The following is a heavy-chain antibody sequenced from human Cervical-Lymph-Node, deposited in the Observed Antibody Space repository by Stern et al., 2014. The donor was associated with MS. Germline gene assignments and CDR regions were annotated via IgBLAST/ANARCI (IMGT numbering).Heavy chain of an antibody. CDR1: GFTSSAYG. D-gene: IGHD6-13*01. V-gene: IGHV3-21*01. CDR3: ARHCSSSSCFRYYGLDV. Sequence: VQLQESGGGLLKPGGSLRLSCVASGFTSSAYGMHWVRQAPGKGLEWVSSISSSGSKKYYADSMKGRLTISRDNVKNSLFLQMNSLRAEDAGIYYCARHCSSSSCFRYYGLDVWGQGTTVTVSS. J-gene: IGHJ6*02. CDR2: ISSSGSKK.